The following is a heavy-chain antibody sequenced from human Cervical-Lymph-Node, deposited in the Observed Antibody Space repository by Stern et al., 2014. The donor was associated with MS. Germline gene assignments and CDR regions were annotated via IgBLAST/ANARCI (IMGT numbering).Heavy chain of an antibody. Sequence: MQLVQSGAEVKKPGASVKVSCKASGYTFTSYYMHWVRQAPGQGLEWMGIINPSGGSTRYAQKFQGRVTMTRDTSTSTVYMELSSLRSEDTAVYYCARVGRVTKDAFDIWGQGTMVTVSS. D-gene: IGHD3-16*01. CDR1: GYTFTSYY. CDR2: INPSGGST. V-gene: IGHV1-46*01. CDR3: ARVGRVTKDAFDI. J-gene: IGHJ3*02.